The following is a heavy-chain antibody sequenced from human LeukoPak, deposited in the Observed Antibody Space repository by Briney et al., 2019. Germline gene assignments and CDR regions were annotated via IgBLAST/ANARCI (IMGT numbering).Heavy chain of an antibody. J-gene: IGHJ3*02. Sequence: PVRSLRLACAAAGLTFSSYAISWARQAPWDKLDWVSAISGSGGSTYYADSVKGRFTISRDNSKNTLYLQMNSLRAEDTAVYYCAKGEFDTAMPHGAFDIWGQGTMVTVSS. CDR2: ISGSGGST. CDR1: GLTFSSYA. D-gene: IGHD5-18*01. V-gene: IGHV3-23*01. CDR3: AKGEFDTAMPHGAFDI.